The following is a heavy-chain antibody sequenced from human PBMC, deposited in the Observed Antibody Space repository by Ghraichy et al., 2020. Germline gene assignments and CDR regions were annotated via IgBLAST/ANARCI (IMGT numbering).Heavy chain of an antibody. J-gene: IGHJ3*02. CDR3: ARDGDYGDYDYSDAFDT. D-gene: IGHD4-17*01. CDR1: GFTFSTFE. V-gene: IGHV3-48*03. CDR2: ISSSGTII. Sequence: GGSLRPSCASSGFTFSTFEMNWVRQAPGKGLEWVSYISSSGTIIYYADSVKGRFTISRDNAKNSLYLQMNSLRAEDTAVYYCARDGDYGDYDYSDAFDTWGQGTMVTVAS.